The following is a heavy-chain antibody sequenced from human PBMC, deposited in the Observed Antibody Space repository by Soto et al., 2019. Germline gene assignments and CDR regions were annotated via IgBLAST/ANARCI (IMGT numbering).Heavy chain of an antibody. CDR3: AKDSYSSGQNWFDP. V-gene: IGHV3-23*01. D-gene: IGHD6-25*01. CDR1: GFIVRSYG. Sequence: EVQLLESGGGLVQPGGSLRLSCAASGFIVRSYGMIWVRQAPGKGLEWVSVISDRGSRTYYADFVEGRFTISRDNSGNTLYLQMNSLRAEDTAVYYCAKDSYSSGQNWFDPWGQGTQVTVSS. CDR2: ISDRGSRT. J-gene: IGHJ5*02.